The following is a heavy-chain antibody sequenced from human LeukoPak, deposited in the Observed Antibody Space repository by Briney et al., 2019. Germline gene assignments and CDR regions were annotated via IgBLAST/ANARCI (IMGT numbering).Heavy chain of an antibody. CDR2: ISSSSSTI. CDR3: ATWGSFDY. D-gene: IGHD7-27*01. J-gene: IGHJ4*02. V-gene: IGHV3-48*04. CDR1: GFTFSSYA. Sequence: GGSLRLSCAASGFTFSSYAMSWVRQAPGKGLEWVSYISSSSSTIYYADSVKGRFTISRDNAKNSLYLQMNSLRADDAAIYYCATWGSFDYWGQGILVTVSS.